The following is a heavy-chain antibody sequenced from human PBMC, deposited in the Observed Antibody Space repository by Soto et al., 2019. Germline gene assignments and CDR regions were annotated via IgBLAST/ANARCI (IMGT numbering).Heavy chain of an antibody. V-gene: IGHV3-53*04. D-gene: IGHD1-7*01. CDR1: GFTVSSNY. CDR2: IYSGGST. Sequence: EVQLVESGGGLVQPGGSLRLSCAASGFTVSSNYMSWVRQAPGKGLEWVSVIYSGGSTYYADSVKGRFTISRHNSKNTLYLQKNSQRAEDTAVYYCARENWNYDLLGYYYYYMDVWGKGTTVTVSS. J-gene: IGHJ6*03. CDR3: ARENWNYDLLGYYYYYMDV.